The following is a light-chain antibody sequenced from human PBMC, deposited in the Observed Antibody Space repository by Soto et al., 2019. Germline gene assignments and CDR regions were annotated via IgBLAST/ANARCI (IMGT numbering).Light chain of an antibody. CDR3: QTWGTGIP. CDR1: SGHSSYA. J-gene: IGLJ2*01. CDR2: LNSDGSH. Sequence: QLVLTQSPSASASLGASVKLTCTLSSGHSSYAIAWHQQQPEKGPRYLMKLNSDGSHSKGDGIPDRFSGSSPGAERYLTISSLQSEDEADYYCQTWGTGIPFGGGTKLTV. V-gene: IGLV4-69*01.